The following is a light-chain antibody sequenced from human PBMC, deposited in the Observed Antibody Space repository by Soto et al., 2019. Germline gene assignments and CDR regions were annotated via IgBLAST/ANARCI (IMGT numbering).Light chain of an antibody. CDR2: GAS. Sequence: EIVMTQSPATLSVSPGERATLSCRASQSVSSNLAWYQQKPGQAPRLLIYGASTRATGIPARFSGSGSGTEFTLTISSLQYEDFEVYYCQQYNIWQLTLGGGTKVDIK. J-gene: IGKJ4*01. CDR1: QSVSSN. CDR3: QQYNIWQLT. V-gene: IGKV3-15*01.